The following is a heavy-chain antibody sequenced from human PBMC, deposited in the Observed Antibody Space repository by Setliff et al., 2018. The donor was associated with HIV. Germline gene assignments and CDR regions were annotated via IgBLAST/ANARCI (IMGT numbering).Heavy chain of an antibody. CDR2: IFYSGST. J-gene: IGHJ4*02. CDR1: GGSISSDSYY. CDR3: VRDRRRSYHFDY. Sequence: NPSETLSLTCTVSGGSISSDSYYWGWIRQPPGKGLERIGSIFYSGSTDLNPSLKSRVTISRDTSKRQFSLNLISVTAADTAVYYCVRDRRRSYHFDYWGQGTLVTVSS. D-gene: IGHD2-2*01. V-gene: IGHV4-39*07.